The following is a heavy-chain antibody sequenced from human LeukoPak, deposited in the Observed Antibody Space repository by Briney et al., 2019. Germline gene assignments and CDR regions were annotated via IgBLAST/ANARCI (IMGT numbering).Heavy chain of an antibody. CDR2: IYSGGST. Sequence: GGSLRLSCAASGFTVSSNYMSWVRQAPGKGLEWVSVIYSGGSTYYADSVKGRFTISRDNSKNTLYLQMNSLRAEDTAVYYCARMDGDCSSTSCAFDYWGQGTLVTVSS. CDR1: GFTVSSNY. CDR3: ARMDGDCSSTSCAFDY. D-gene: IGHD2-2*01. V-gene: IGHV3-66*01. J-gene: IGHJ4*02.